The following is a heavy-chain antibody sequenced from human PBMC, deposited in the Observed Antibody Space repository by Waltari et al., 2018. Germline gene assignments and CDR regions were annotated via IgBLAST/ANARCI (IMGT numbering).Heavy chain of an antibody. CDR2: INPSRGVT. D-gene: IGHD5-18*01. J-gene: IGHJ4*02. CDR3: ARGVYNYGYGYGNY. CDR1: GYTFTGYY. V-gene: IGHV1-2*01. Sequence: QVQLVQSGAEVKKPGASVKVSCRASGYTFTGYYMHWVRQAPGQGLEWLGRINPSRGVTNYAQKFQGRVTSTRDTSISTAYIELSGLTSDDTAVYYCARGVYNYGYGYGNYWGQGTLVTVSS.